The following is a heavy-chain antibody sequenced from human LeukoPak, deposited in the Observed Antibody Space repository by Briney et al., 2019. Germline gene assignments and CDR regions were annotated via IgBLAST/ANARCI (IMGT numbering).Heavy chain of an antibody. V-gene: IGHV3-48*03. D-gene: IGHD3-22*01. CDR2: ISSSGSTI. Sequence: PGGSLRLSCAASGFNFDDYVMSWVRQAPGKGLEWVSYISSSGSTIYYADSVKGRFTISRDNAKNSLYLQMNSLRAEDTAVYYCARGDYYDSSGYYGSNYFDYWGQGTLVTVSS. J-gene: IGHJ4*02. CDR3: ARGDYYDSSGYYGSNYFDY. CDR1: GFNFDDYV.